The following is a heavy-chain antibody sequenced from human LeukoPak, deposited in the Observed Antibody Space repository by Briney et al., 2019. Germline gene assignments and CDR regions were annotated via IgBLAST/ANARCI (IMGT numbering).Heavy chain of an antibody. Sequence: GGSLRLSCAASGFTFSAYYMSWVRQAPGKGLEWVANIEQHGNHKYYVDSVKGRFTISRDNAHNSLYLQMGSVRAEDTAIYYCARMGGSNWNREVNWFDPWGQGTLVTVSS. V-gene: IGHV3-7*01. CDR3: ARMGGSNWNREVNWFDP. D-gene: IGHD1-1*01. CDR2: IEQHGNHK. CDR1: GFTFSAYY. J-gene: IGHJ5*02.